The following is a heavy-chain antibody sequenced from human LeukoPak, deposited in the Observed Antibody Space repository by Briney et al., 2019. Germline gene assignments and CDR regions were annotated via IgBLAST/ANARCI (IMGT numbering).Heavy chain of an antibody. D-gene: IGHD3/OR15-3a*01. J-gene: IGHJ4*02. CDR3: GTHAGRTGSDD. CDR1: GVIFSGYY. V-gene: IGHV3-11*01. CDR2: ISGSGNDI. Sequence: GGSLRLSCATSGVIFSGYYMSWIRQAPGKGLEWVSYISGSGNDISYADSVKGRFTISRDNAKGSLYLQMNSLRAADTAVYYCGTHAGRTGSDDWGQGTLVTVSS.